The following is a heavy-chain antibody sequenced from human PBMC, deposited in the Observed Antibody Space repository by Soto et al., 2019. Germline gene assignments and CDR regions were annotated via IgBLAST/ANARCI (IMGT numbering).Heavy chain of an antibody. Sequence: GGSLTLSCEASGFTLRNYAMTWIRQAPGKGLEWVSLISANDVGTYYAESVKTRFTISTDQTRNAVYLQMDSLRADDTAIYYCAKAKNDYNWDNRPPFDYWGQGTLVTVSS. J-gene: IGHJ4*02. CDR1: GFTLRNYA. CDR2: ISANDVGT. V-gene: IGHV3-23*01. D-gene: IGHD1-20*01. CDR3: AKAKNDYNWDNRPPFDY.